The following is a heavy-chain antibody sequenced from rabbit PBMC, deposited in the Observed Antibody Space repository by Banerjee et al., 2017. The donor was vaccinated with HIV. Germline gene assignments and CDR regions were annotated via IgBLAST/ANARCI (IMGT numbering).Heavy chain of an antibody. CDR2: IYTGYWSST. D-gene: IGHD1-1*01. Sequence: QEQLEESGGDLVKPEGSLTLTCTASGFSFSSSYYMCWVRQAPGKGLEWVACIYTGYWSSTYYASWAKGRFTISKTSSTTVTLQMTSLTAADTATYFCARSSSSDVWSFDLWGPGTLVTVS. V-gene: IGHV1S45*01. CDR1: GFSFSSSYY. J-gene: IGHJ4*01. CDR3: ARSSSSDVWSFDL.